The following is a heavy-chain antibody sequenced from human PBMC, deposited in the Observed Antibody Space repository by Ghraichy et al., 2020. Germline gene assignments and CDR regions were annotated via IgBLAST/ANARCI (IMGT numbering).Heavy chain of an antibody. CDR1: GGTFSSYT. D-gene: IGHD4-17*01. CDR2: IIPIPDIA. CDR3: ARDLGYGDHDLYDY. J-gene: IGHJ4*02. V-gene: IGHV1-69*04. Sequence: SVKVSCKASGGTFSSYTISWVRQAPGHGLEWMGSIIPIPDIASYAQKFQGRVTITADKSTSTAYMELSSLRSEDTAVYYCARDLGYGDHDLYDYWGQGTLVTVSS.